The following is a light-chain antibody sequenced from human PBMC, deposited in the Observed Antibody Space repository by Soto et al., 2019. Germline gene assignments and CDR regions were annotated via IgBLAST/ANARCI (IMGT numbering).Light chain of an antibody. CDR3: QCYDSSLSGSV. J-gene: IGLJ2*01. CDR1: SSNIGAGYD. V-gene: IGLV1-40*01. CDR2: GNS. Sequence: QSVLTQPPSVSGAPGQRVTISCTGSSSNIGAGYDVHWYQQLPGTAPKLLIYGNSNRPSGVPDRFSASKSGTSASLAITGLQADDEADYYCQCYDSSLSGSVFGGGTKLTVL.